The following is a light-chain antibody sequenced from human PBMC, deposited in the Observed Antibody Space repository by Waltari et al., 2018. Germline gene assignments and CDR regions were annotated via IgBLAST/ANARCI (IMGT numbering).Light chain of an antibody. CDR1: SGHSTNV. Sequence: QLVLTQSPSASASLGASVKLTCTLSSGHSTNVIAWLQKRPERGPRYLMKVNSDGSHNKGDEIPDRFSGSSSGAYHYLTISSLQSEEEADYYCQTGGHGTWVFGGGTKLTVL. J-gene: IGLJ3*02. V-gene: IGLV4-69*01. CDR2: VNSDGSH. CDR3: QTGGHGTWV.